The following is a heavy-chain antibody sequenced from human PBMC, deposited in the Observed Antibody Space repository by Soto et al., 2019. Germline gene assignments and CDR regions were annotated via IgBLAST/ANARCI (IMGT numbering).Heavy chain of an antibody. D-gene: IGHD3-9*01. CDR3: ARGGYYDILTGYRGFDT. J-gene: IGHJ5*02. V-gene: IGHV3-7*03. CDR2: IKQDGSEK. CDR1: GFTFSSYW. Sequence: GGSLRLSCAASGFTFSSYWMSWVRQAPGKGLEWVANIKQDGSEKYYVDSVKGRFTISRDNAKNSLYLQMNSLRAEDTAVYYCARGGYYDILTGYRGFDTWGQGTLVTVSS.